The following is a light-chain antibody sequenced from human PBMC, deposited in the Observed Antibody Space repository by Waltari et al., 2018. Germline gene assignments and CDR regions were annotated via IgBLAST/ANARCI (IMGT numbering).Light chain of an antibody. CDR3: SSYTSSTVV. CDR1: SSYVGGYNY. J-gene: IGLJ2*01. CDR2: DVS. Sequence: QSALTQPASVSGSPGQSITISCTGTSSYVGGYNYVSWYQQHPGKAPKLMIYDVSNRHSGVYNLFSGSKSGNTASLTISGLQAEDEADYYCSSYTSSTVVFGGGTKLTVL. V-gene: IGLV2-14*03.